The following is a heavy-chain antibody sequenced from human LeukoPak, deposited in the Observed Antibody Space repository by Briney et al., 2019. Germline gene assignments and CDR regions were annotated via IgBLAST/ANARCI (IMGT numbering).Heavy chain of an antibody. D-gene: IGHD6-13*01. Sequence: SETLSLTCTVSGYSISSGYYWGWIRQPPGKGLEWIGSIYHSGSTYYNPSLKSRVTISVDTSKNQFSLKLSSVTAADTAVYYCARETPQGGSSSWYYYYYMDVWGKGTTVTVSS. CDR1: GYSISSGYY. CDR3: ARETPQGGSSSWYYYYYMDV. J-gene: IGHJ6*03. CDR2: IYHSGST. V-gene: IGHV4-38-2*02.